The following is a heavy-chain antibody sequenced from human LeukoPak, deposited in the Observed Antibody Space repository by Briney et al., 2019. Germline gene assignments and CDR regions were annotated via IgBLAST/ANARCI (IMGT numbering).Heavy chain of an antibody. CDR1: GYSFTSYW. Sequence: GESLQISCQGSGYSFTSYWIGWVRQMPGKGLEWMGIIYPGDSDTRYSPSFQGQVTISADKSISTAYLQWNSLRAEDTAVYYCARDPLGTRPGFDYWGQGTLVTVSS. V-gene: IGHV5-51*01. CDR2: IYPGDSDT. CDR3: ARDPLGTRPGFDY. J-gene: IGHJ4*02. D-gene: IGHD1-1*01.